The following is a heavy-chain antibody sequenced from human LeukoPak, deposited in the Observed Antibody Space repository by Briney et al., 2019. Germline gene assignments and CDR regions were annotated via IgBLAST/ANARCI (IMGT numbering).Heavy chain of an antibody. Sequence: GGSLRLSCVASGFTFSTYGMSWVRQAPGKGLEWLAAVSSTGSGTYYPDSLKGRFIIFRDNSQNTVFLQMNSLRPEDTAFYFCAKDGPLLWFGPTDAWGQGILVTVSS. CDR3: AKDGPLLWFGPTDA. D-gene: IGHD3-10*01. CDR2: VSSTGSGT. J-gene: IGHJ5*02. CDR1: GFTFSTYG. V-gene: IGHV3-23*01.